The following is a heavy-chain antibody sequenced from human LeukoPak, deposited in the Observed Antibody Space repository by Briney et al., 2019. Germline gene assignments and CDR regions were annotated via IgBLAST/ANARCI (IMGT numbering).Heavy chain of an antibody. J-gene: IGHJ4*02. CDR2: IYYSGST. CDR3: ARKSTGTTDY. CDR1: GGSISSSSYY. D-gene: IGHD1-1*01. Sequence: TSETLSLTCTVSGGSISSSSYYWGWIRQPPGKGLEWIGSIYYSGSTYYNPSLKSRVTISVDTSKKQFSLKLSSVTAADTAVYYCARKSTGTTDYWGQGTLVTVSS. V-gene: IGHV4-39*07.